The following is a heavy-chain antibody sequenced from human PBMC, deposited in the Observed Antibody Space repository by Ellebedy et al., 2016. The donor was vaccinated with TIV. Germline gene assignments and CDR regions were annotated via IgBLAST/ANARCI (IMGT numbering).Heavy chain of an antibody. D-gene: IGHD3-3*01. CDR2: ISRPATHI. CDR3: ARGRTSVGRFLEWLFNYFDY. Sequence: PGGSLRLSCAASAFTFSTYSMNWARPTPGKGLEWVSSISRPATHIFYADSVKGRFTISRDNAKNSVYLQMNSLRAEDTAVYYCARGRTSVGRFLEWLFNYFDYWGQGTLVTVSS. V-gene: IGHV3-21*01. CDR1: AFTFSTYS. J-gene: IGHJ4*02.